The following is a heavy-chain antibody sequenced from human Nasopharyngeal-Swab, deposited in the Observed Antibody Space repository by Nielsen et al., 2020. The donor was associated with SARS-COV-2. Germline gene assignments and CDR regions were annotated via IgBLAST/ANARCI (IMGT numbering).Heavy chain of an antibody. CDR1: AFTFSRYW. J-gene: IGHJ6*02. V-gene: IGHV3-7*01. CDR2: INKDGSET. Sequence: GESLKISCAASAFTFSRYWMSWVRQAPGKGLEWVANINKDGSETNYVDSVKDRFTISRDNAKNSLYLQLKSLRTEDTAVYYCSSHYNYGMHVWGQGTTVTVSS. CDR3: SSHYNYGMHV.